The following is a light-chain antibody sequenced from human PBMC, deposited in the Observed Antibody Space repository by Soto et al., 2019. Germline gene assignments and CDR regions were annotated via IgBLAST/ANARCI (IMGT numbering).Light chain of an antibody. CDR2: GTS. CDR1: QSVSGMY. CDR3: QQYDNSPFT. V-gene: IGKV3-20*01. J-gene: IGKJ3*01. Sequence: EVVLTQSPGTLSLSPGESATLSCGASQSVSGMYLAWYQQKPGQAPRLLIYGTSNRATGIPDRFSGSGSGTDFTLTIRRLEPEDFAMYFCQQYDNSPFTCGPGTKVDIK.